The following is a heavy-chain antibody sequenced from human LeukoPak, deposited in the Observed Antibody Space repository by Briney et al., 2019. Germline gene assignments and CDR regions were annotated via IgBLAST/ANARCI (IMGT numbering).Heavy chain of an antibody. V-gene: IGHV3-23*01. CDR3: AKGSGVGYFDY. CDR2: ISGSGGST. D-gene: IGHD3-10*01. J-gene: IGHJ4*02. Sequence: GGSLRLSCAASGFTFSSYSMNWVRQAPGKGLEWVSAISGSGGSTYYADSVKGRFTISRDNSKNTLYPQMNSLRAEDTAVYYCAKGSGVGYFDYWGQGTLVTVSS. CDR1: GFTFSSYS.